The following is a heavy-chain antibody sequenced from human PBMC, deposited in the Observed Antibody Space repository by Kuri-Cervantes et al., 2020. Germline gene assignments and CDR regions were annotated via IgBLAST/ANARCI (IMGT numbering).Heavy chain of an antibody. CDR2: ISKSGGST. CDR3: AKDFDRGISGS. V-gene: IGHV3-23*01. D-gene: IGHD1-26*01. Sequence: GGSLRLSCAGSGFTFDMYAVSWVRQAPGKGLEWVSGISKSGGSTNYADSVKGRFTISRDNSKNTLYLQMNSLRAEDTAVYYCAKDFDRGISGSWGQGTLVTVSS. CDR1: GFTFDMYA. J-gene: IGHJ4*02.